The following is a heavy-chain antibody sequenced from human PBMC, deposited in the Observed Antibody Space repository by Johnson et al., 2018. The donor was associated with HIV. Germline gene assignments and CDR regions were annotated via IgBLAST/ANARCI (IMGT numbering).Heavy chain of an antibody. Sequence: QEQLVESGGGLIQPGGSLRLSCAASGFTVSSNYMSWVRQAPGKGLEWVSYISSSGSTIYYADSVKGRFTISRDNAKNSLYLQMNSLRAEDTAVYYCARRTVVTPGAFDIWGQGTMVTVS. CDR2: ISSSGSTI. J-gene: IGHJ3*02. V-gene: IGHV3-11*04. CDR3: ARRTVVTPGAFDI. CDR1: GFTVSSNY. D-gene: IGHD4-23*01.